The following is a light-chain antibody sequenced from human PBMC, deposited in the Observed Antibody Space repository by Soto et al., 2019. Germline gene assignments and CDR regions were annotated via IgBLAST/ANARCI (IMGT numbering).Light chain of an antibody. CDR1: QSVSSSY. V-gene: IGKV3-20*01. J-gene: IGKJ4*01. Sequence: IVLTQSPGTLSLSAGERATLSCRASQSVSSSYLAWYQQKPGQAPRLLIYGASSRATGIPDRFSGSGSGTDFTLTISRLEPEDFAVYYCQQFSSYPLTFGGGTKVDIK. CDR3: QQFSSYPLT. CDR2: GAS.